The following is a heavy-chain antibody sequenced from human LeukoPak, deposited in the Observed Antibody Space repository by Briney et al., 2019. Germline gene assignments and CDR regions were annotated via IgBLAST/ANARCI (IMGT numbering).Heavy chain of an antibody. CDR3: ARWAYYYGSGSYYNDIDYYYGMDV. CDR1: GYTFTGYY. Sequence: ASVKVSCKASGYTFTGYYMHWVRQAPGQGLEWMGRINPNSGGTNYAQKFQGRVTTTRDTSISTAYMELSRLRSDDTAVYYCARWAYYYGSGSYYNDIDYYYGMDVWGQGTTVTVSS. D-gene: IGHD3-10*01. CDR2: INPNSGGT. V-gene: IGHV1-2*06. J-gene: IGHJ6*02.